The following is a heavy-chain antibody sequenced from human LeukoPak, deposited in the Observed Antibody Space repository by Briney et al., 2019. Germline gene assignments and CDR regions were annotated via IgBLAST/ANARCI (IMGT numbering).Heavy chain of an antibody. V-gene: IGHV1-69*05. D-gene: IGHD1-7*01. CDR2: IIPIFGTA. J-gene: IGHJ5*02. CDR3: ARDNYAGANWFDP. CDR1: GGTFSSYA. Sequence: GASVKVSCKASGGTFSSYAISWVRQAPGQELEWMGGIIPIFGTANYAQKFQGRVTITTDESTSTAYVELSSLRSEDTAVYYCARDNYAGANWFDPWGQGTLVTVSS.